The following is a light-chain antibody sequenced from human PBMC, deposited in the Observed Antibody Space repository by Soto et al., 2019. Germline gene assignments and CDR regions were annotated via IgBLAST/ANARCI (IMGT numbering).Light chain of an antibody. J-gene: IGLJ2*01. CDR1: SGHSSYA. V-gene: IGLV4-69*01. CDR2: LNSDGPH. Sequence: QPVLTQSPSASAALGASVTRNCTLSSGHSSYAIAWHQQRPEKGPRYLMKLNSDGPHSKGDGIPDRFSGSSAGAERYLTISILQSEDEADYYCQTWVTGIQVFGGGTKLTVL. CDR3: QTWVTGIQV.